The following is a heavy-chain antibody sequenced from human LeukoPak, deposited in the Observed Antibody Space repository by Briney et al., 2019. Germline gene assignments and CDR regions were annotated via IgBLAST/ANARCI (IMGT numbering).Heavy chain of an antibody. J-gene: IGHJ4*02. D-gene: IGHD4-23*01. CDR3: ARTYGGNSFLDY. Sequence: PSETLSLTCAVYGGSFSGYYWSWIRQPPGKGLEWIGEINHSGSTNYNPSLKSRVTISVDTSKNQFSLKLSSVTTADRAVYYCARTYGGNSFLDYWGQGILVTVS. CDR1: GGSFSGYY. V-gene: IGHV4-34*01. CDR2: INHSGST.